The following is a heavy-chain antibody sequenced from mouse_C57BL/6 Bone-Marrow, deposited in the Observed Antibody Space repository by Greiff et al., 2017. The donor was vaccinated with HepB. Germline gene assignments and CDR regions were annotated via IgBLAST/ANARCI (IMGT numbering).Heavy chain of an antibody. CDR2: INPSTGGT. D-gene: IGHD2-12*01. Sequence: VQLQHSGPELVKPGASVKISCKASGYSFTGYYMNWVKQSPEKSLEWIGEINPSTGGTTYNQKFKAKATLTVDKSSSTAYMQLKSLTSEDSAVYYCARYSYYSLEGFAYWGQGTLVTVSA. V-gene: IGHV1-42*01. CDR1: GYSFTGYY. CDR3: ARYSYYSLEGFAY. J-gene: IGHJ3*01.